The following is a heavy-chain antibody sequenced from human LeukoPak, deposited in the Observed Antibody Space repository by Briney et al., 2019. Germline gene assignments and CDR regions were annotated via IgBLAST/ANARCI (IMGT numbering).Heavy chain of an antibody. Sequence: PGGSLRLSCAASGFTFSSYAMHWVRQAPGKGLEWVAVISYDGSNKYYADSVKGRFTISRDNSKNTLYLQMNSLRAEDTAVYYCARDSYDSSDPGESYFDYWGQGTLVTVSS. J-gene: IGHJ4*02. CDR2: ISYDGSNK. V-gene: IGHV3-30-3*01. D-gene: IGHD3-22*01. CDR1: GFTFSSYA. CDR3: ARDSYDSSDPGESYFDY.